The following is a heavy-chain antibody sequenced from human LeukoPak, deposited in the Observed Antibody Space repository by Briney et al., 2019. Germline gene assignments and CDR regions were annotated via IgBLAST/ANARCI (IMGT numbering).Heavy chain of an antibody. V-gene: IGHV3-7*04. J-gene: IGHJ4*02. CDR2: IKQDGSEK. CDR3: ARARGWDTIVVRPAIPDFHY. Sequence: GSLSLSCAASGFTFSSYCVSWVCQAPGKGLEWVANIKQDGSEKNYVDSVKGRFTISRDNAKNSMYLQMNSLRAEDTAVYYCARARGWDTIVVRPAIPDFHYWGQ. CDR1: GFTFSSYC. D-gene: IGHD2-2*01.